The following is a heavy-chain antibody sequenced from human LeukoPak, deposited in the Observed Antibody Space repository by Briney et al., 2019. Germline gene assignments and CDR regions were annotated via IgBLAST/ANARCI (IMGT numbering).Heavy chain of an antibody. CDR2: INHSGST. D-gene: IGHD3-16*02. CDR1: GGSFSGYY. V-gene: IGHV4-34*01. Sequence: SETLSLTCAVYGGSFSGYYWSWIRQPPGKGLEWIGEINHSGSTNYNPSLKSRVTISVDTSKNQFSLKLSSVAAADTAVYYCAREYDYVWGSYRYRTGGFDYWGQGTLVTVSS. CDR3: AREYDYVWGSYRYRTGGFDY. J-gene: IGHJ4*02.